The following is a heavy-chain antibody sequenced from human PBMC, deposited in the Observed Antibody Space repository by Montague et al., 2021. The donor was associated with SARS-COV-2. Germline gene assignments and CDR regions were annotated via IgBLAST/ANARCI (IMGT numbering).Heavy chain of an antibody. D-gene: IGHD6-13*01. Sequence: SLRLSCAASGFTFSSYAMHWVRQAPGKGLEWVAVISYDGSNKYYADSVKGRFTISRDNSKNTLYLQMNSLRAEDTAVYYCARDVFPPSSWPAEYFQHWGQGTLVPVPS. CDR2: ISYDGSNK. CDR1: GFTFSSYA. CDR3: ARDVFPPSSWPAEYFQH. V-gene: IGHV3-30-3*01. J-gene: IGHJ1*01.